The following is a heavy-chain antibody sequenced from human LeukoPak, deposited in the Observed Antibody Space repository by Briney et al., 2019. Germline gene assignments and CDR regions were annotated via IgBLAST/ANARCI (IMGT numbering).Heavy chain of an antibody. Sequence: SETLSLTWTFSGDSIGVFYWNWIRQPPGKGLEWIGCVYHTGGTNYNPSLKSRVTISLDTSKNQFSLKLTSVTAADTALYFCARAPYSILTDSPASGYDVWGQGRMVTVS. CDR1: GDSIGVFY. CDR2: VYHTGGT. J-gene: IGHJ3*01. D-gene: IGHD3-9*01. CDR3: ARAPYSILTDSPASGYDV. V-gene: IGHV4-59*01.